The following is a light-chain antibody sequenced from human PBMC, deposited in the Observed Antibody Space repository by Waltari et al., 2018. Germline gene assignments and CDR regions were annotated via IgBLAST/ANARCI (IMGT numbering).Light chain of an antibody. CDR2: GAT. CDR3: HQYGTSPWT. CDR1: QRVHSRY. J-gene: IGKJ1*01. V-gene: IGKV3-20*01. Sequence: EIVLTQSPGTLSWSPGGRATLSCRASQRVHSRYLAWYQQKPGQAPKLLISGATSGAIGIPHSFSGSRSGTDFTLTIISLAPEDFAVYYFHQYGTSPWTFGRVTKVEIK.